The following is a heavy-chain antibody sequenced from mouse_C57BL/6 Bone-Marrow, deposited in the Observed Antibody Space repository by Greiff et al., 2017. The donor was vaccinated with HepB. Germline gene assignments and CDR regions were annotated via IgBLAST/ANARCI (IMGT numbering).Heavy chain of an antibody. V-gene: IGHV5-9-1*02. Sequence: DVMLVESGGGLVKPGGSLKLSCAASGFTFSSYAMSWVRQTPEKRLEWVAYISSGGDYIYYADTVKGRFTISRDNARNTLYLQMSSLKSEDTAMYYCTKVLAAFDVWGTGTTVTVSS. D-gene: IGHD1-3*01. CDR2: ISSGGDYI. CDR3: TKVLAAFDV. CDR1: GFTFSSYA. J-gene: IGHJ1*03.